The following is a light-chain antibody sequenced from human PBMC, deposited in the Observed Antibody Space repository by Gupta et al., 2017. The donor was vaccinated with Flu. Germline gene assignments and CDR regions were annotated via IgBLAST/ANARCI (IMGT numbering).Light chain of an antibody. V-gene: IGKV3-20*01. CDR1: QYITNNY. CDR2: GAV. Sequence: IVLTQSPGTLSLSPGERATLSCRASQYITNNYLAWYQQKPGQAPRLLIYGAVNRATGIPERFSCSGSGTDFTLTTSRLEPEDFAVYYCQQYVASPWTFGQGTQVEIK. CDR3: QQYVASPWT. J-gene: IGKJ1*01.